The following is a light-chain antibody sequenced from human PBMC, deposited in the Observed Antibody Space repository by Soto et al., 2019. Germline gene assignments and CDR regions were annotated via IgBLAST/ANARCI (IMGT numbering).Light chain of an antibody. J-gene: IGLJ2*01. V-gene: IGLV2-14*01. CDR3: SSYTSSSTVV. CDR1: SSDVGGYNY. Sequence: QSALTQPASVSGSPGQSITISCTGTSSDVGGYNYVSWYQQHPGKAPKLMIDDVSNRPSGVSNRFSGSKSGNTASLTISGLQAEDEDDYYCSSYTSSSTVVFGGGTKVTVL. CDR2: DVS.